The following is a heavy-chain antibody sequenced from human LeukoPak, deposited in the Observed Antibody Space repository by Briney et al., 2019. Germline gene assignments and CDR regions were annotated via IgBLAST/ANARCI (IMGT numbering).Heavy chain of an antibody. J-gene: IGHJ3*02. Sequence: SETLSLTCTVSGGSISSYYWSWIRQPPGKGQEWIGYIYYSGSTNYNPSLKSRVTISVDTSKNQFSLKLSSVTAADTAVYYCARGYYYDSSGYYPAFDIWGQGTMVTVSS. V-gene: IGHV4-59*01. CDR1: GGSISSYY. CDR2: IYYSGST. D-gene: IGHD3-22*01. CDR3: ARGYYYDSSGYYPAFDI.